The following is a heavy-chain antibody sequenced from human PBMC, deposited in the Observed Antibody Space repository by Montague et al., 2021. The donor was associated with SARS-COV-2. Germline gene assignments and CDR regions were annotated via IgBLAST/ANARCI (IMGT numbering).Heavy chain of an antibody. J-gene: IGHJ5*01. CDR2: ISYDGVTQ. V-gene: IGHV3-30-3*01. Sequence: SLRLSCATSGFVFNSLAFHWIRQTPGKGPEWVALISYDGVTQYYADSVKGRFSVSRDSAKRTVHLQMNSLTTEDTGIYYCSSDRDGDDLRFVCWGHGTRVIVSS. D-gene: IGHD3-10*01. CDR1: GFVFNSLA. CDR3: SSDRDGDDLRFVC.